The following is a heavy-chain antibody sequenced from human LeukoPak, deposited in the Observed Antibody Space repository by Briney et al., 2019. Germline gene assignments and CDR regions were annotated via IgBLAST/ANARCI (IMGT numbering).Heavy chain of an antibody. CDR1: GFSFSDYW. CDR3: ARDRYYDSSGFIGY. V-gene: IGHV3-11*01. CDR2: ISSSGSTI. Sequence: PGGSLRLSCAASGFSFSDYWMTWVRQAPGKGLEWVSYISSSGSTIYYADSVKGRFTISRDNAKNSLYLQMNSLRAEDTAVYYCARDRYYDSSGFIGYWGQGTLVTVSS. J-gene: IGHJ4*02. D-gene: IGHD3-22*01.